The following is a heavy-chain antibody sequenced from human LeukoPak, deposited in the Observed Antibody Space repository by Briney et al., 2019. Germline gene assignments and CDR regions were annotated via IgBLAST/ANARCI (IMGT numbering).Heavy chain of an antibody. Sequence: SETLSLTCTVSGGSISSGSYYWSRIRQPAGKGLEWIGRIYTSGSTNYNPSLKSRVTISVDTSKNQFSLKLSSVTAADTAVYYCARALVVPAATNWFDPWGQGTLVTVSS. CDR1: GGSISSGSYY. CDR3: ARALVVPAATNWFDP. V-gene: IGHV4-61*02. CDR2: IYTSGST. D-gene: IGHD2-2*01. J-gene: IGHJ5*02.